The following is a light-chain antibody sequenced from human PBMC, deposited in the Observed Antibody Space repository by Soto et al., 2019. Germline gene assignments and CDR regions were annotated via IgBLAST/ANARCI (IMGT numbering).Light chain of an antibody. J-gene: IGKJ4*01. CDR3: QQYHRSPVT. CDR2: KAS. V-gene: IGKV1-5*03. Sequence: DIQMTQSPSTLSAFVGDRVTITCRASQSINSWLAWYQQKPGKAPNLLIYKASNLESGAPSRFSGSGSGTEFTHTISSLQPDDFAPYYCQQYHRSPVTFGGGTKVEIK. CDR1: QSINSW.